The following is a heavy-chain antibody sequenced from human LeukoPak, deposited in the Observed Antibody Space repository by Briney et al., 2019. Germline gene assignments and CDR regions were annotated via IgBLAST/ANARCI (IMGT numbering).Heavy chain of an antibody. D-gene: IGHD3-22*01. V-gene: IGHV1-2*02. CDR1: GYTFTRYY. Sequence: ASVTVSRKASGYTFTRYYMHWVRQPPGQGLEWMGCIHPNRGGTNYAQKFQGRVTMTRDTSISTAYMELRRLRSDDKAVSYCSSDDSSGYYPTYYFDYWGQGTLVTVSS. J-gene: IGHJ4*02. CDR2: IHPNRGGT. CDR3: SSDDSSGYYPTYYFDY.